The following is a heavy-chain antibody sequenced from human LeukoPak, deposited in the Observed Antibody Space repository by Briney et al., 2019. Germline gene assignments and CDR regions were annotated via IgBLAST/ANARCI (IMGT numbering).Heavy chain of an antibody. V-gene: IGHV3-9*01. Sequence: GGSLRLSCAASGFTFSSYAMSWVRQAPGKGLEWVSGISWNSGSIGYADSVKGRFTISRDNAKNSLYLQMNSLRAEDTALYYCAKAGLRLGELSFDYWGQGTLVTVSS. CDR3: AKAGLRLGELSFDY. D-gene: IGHD3-16*02. CDR2: ISWNSGSI. CDR1: GFTFSSYA. J-gene: IGHJ4*02.